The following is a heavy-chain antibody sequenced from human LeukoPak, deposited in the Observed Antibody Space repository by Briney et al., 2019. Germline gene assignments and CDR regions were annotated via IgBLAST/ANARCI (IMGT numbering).Heavy chain of an antibody. V-gene: IGHV1-2*02. Sequence: ASVKVSCKASGYTFTGYYMHWVRQAPGQGLEWMGWINPNSGGTNYAQKFQGRVTITRDTSASTAYMELSSLRSEDMAVYYCARAPDMVAAPFDYWGQGTLVTVSS. CDR3: ARAPDMVAAPFDY. D-gene: IGHD6-6*01. CDR2: INPNSGGT. CDR1: GYTFTGYY. J-gene: IGHJ4*02.